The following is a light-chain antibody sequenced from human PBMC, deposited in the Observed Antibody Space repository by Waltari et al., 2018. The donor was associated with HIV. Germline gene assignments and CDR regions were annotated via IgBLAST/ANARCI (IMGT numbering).Light chain of an antibody. V-gene: IGLV1-47*01. CDR3: AAWDDSLSGWV. CDR1: SPNTGINF. J-gene: IGLJ3*02. Sequence: QSVLTQPPSASGTPGQRVTISCSGSSPNTGINFVRWYQNLPGTAPKVLIYKTTQRPSGVPDRFSGSKSATSASLAISGLRSEDEADYYCAAWDDSLSGWVFGGGTQLTVL. CDR2: KTT.